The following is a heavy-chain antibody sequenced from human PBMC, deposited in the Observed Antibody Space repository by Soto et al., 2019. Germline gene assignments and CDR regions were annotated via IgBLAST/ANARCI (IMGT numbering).Heavy chain of an antibody. D-gene: IGHD6-13*01. CDR2: IYHSGST. V-gene: IGHV4-4*02. J-gene: IGHJ6*02. CDR3: ARATGLAAAGGYYYGMDV. Sequence: QVQLQESGPGLVKPSGTLSLTCAVSGGSISSSNWWSWVRQPPGKGLEWIGEIYHSGSTNYNPSLKIRVTISVDKSKNQFSLKLSSVTAADTAVYYCARATGLAAAGGYYYGMDVWGQGTTVTVSS. CDR1: GGSISSSNW.